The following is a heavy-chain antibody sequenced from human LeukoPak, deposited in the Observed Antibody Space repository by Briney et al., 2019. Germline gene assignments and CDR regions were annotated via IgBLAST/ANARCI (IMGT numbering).Heavy chain of an antibody. J-gene: IGHJ6*04. D-gene: IGHD1-1*01. CDR1: GDTIYNYV. CDR2: IIPIFGTA. V-gene: IGHV1-69*06. Sequence: SVKVSCKASGDTIYNYVIAWVRQAPGQRLEWMGGIIPIFGTANSAQKFQGRVTLTADKATSTVYMELNMLRSEDTAVYYCASGQLAEMYYYYGMGVWGKGTTVTVSS. CDR3: ASGQLAEMYYYYGMGV.